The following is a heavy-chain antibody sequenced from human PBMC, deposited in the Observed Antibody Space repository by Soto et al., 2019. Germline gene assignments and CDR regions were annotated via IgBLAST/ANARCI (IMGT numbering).Heavy chain of an antibody. CDR3: ARSIVAAGNRWFDP. Sequence: SGPTLVNPTQTLTLTCTFSGFSLSTSGMRVSWIRQPPGKALEWLARIDWDDDKLYSTSLKTRLTISKDTSKNQVVLTMTNMDPVDTATYYCARSIVAAGNRWFDPWGQGNLVTVSS. J-gene: IGHJ5*02. D-gene: IGHD6-13*01. CDR1: GFSLSTSGMR. V-gene: IGHV2-70*04. CDR2: IDWDDDK.